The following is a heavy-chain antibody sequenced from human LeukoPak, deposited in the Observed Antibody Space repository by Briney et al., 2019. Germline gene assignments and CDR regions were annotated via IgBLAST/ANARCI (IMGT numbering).Heavy chain of an antibody. D-gene: IGHD2/OR15-2a*01. CDR2: IFPGDSNT. V-gene: IGHV5-51*01. Sequence: GESLKISCKGSGYSFTTYWIGWVRQLPGKGLEWMGIIFPGDSNTKYSPSFRGQVTITTDKSINTAYLQWSSLKASDTAMYYCGLALNGEYWFAPWGQGTLVTVSS. CDR3: GLALNGEYWFAP. CDR1: GYSFTTYW. J-gene: IGHJ5*02.